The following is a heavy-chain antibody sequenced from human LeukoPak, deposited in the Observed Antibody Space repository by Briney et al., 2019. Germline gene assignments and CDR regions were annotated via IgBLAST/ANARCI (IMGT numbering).Heavy chain of an antibody. CDR2: INWNGGST. J-gene: IGHJ6*03. CDR1: GFTFDDYG. CDR3: AKDRAARGRGNYFYMDV. Sequence: GGSLRLSCAASGFTFDDYGMSWVRQGPGKELQWVSGINWNGGSTGYADSVKGRFTISRDNAKNSLYLQMNSLRPEDTALYYCAKDRAARGRGNYFYMDVWGKGTTVTVSS. D-gene: IGHD2/OR15-2a*01. V-gene: IGHV3-20*04.